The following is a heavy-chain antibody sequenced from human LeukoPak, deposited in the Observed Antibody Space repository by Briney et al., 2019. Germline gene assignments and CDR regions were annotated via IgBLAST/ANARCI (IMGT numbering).Heavy chain of an antibody. CDR2: IKEDETAK. D-gene: IGHD6-13*01. V-gene: IGHV3-7*01. CDR3: ARALEAGIFDI. J-gene: IGHJ3*02. CDR1: GFIFSSYW. Sequence: GGSLRLSCAASGFIFSSYWMAWVRQAPGKGLAWVANIKEDETAKYYVDSVRGRFTSPRDNAKNSLYLQMNSLRAEDTAVYYCARALEAGIFDIWGQGTLVTVSS.